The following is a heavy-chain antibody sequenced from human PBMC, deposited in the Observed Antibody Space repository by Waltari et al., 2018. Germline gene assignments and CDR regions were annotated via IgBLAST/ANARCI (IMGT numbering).Heavy chain of an antibody. V-gene: IGHV4-39*07. J-gene: IGHJ5*02. CDR1: GGSISRSSYY. D-gene: IGHD3-3*01. Sequence: QLQLQESGPGLVKPSETLSLTCTVPGGSISRSSYYWGWIRQPPGKGREWIGSIYYSGSTYYNPSLKSRVTISVDTSKNQFSLKLSSVTAADTAVYYCARVDTIFGVVSDVWFDPWGQGTLVTVSS. CDR3: ARVDTIFGVVSDVWFDP. CDR2: IYYSGST.